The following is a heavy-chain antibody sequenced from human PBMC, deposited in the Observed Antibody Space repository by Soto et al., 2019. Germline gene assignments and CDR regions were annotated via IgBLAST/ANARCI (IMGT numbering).Heavy chain of an antibody. CDR3: AGMIGDGFRSFAF. D-gene: IGHD2-21*02. CDR1: GGSISSYY. CDR2: IFYSGST. Sequence: QVQLQESGPGLVKPSETLSLTCTVSGGSISSYYWSWIRQPPGKGLEWIGFIFYSGSTSYNPSHTTRVTISIEMSAEQSSLNLISVSAADPAVDYCAGMIGDGFRSFAFGGQGTLVAVTS. V-gene: IGHV4-59*01. J-gene: IGHJ4*02.